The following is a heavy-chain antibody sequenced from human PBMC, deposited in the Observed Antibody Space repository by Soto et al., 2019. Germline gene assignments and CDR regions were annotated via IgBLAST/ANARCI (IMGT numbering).Heavy chain of an antibody. CDR2: IYYSGST. V-gene: IGHV4-39*01. Sequence: QLQLQESGPGLVKPSETLSLTCTVSGGSISSSSYYWGWIRQPPGKGLEWIGSIYYSGSTYYNPSLKPCLLLAVDSSNSQFSLKLRSLAAADTAVYYCAGHRGGSFDFDYWGQGALFTVSS. J-gene: IGHJ4*02. CDR1: GGSISSSSYY. CDR3: AGHRGGSFDFDY. D-gene: IGHD6-13*01.